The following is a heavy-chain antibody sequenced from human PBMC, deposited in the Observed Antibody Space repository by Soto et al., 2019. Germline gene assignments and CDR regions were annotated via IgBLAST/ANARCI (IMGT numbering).Heavy chain of an antibody. CDR3: AREGGFCTGGSCYSDY. D-gene: IGHD2-15*01. Sequence: QVQLVQSGAEVKKPGASVKVSCKASGYTFTIYGISWVRQAPGQGLEWMEWISIYNGNANYAQYLQGRVTMTTDTSTSTAYMELRSLRSDDTAVYYCAREGGFCTGGSCYSDYWGQGTLVTVSS. CDR1: GYTFTIYG. CDR2: ISIYNGNA. J-gene: IGHJ4*02. V-gene: IGHV1-18*01.